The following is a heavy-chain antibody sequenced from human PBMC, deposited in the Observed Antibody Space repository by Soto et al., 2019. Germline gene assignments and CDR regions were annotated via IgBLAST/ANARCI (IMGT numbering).Heavy chain of an antibody. CDR1: GFTFSSYA. CDR2: ISGSGGST. Sequence: GGSLRLSCAASGFTFSSYAMSWVRQAPGKGLEWVSAISGSGGSTYYADSVKGRFTISRDNSKNTLYLQMNSLRAEDTAVYYCAKAFSTIQYSYGEGNWFDPWGQGTLVTVSS. CDR3: AKAFSTIQYSYGEGNWFDP. V-gene: IGHV3-23*01. D-gene: IGHD5-18*01. J-gene: IGHJ5*02.